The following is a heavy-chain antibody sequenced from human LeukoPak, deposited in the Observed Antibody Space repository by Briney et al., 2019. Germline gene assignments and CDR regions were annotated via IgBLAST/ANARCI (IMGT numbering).Heavy chain of an antibody. CDR2: IYYSGST. D-gene: IGHD4-17*01. Sequence: PSETLSLTCTVSGGSISSSSYYWGWIRQPPGKGLEWIGSIYYSGSTYYNPSLKSRVTISVDTSKNQFSPKLSSVTAADTAVYYCARVDGDESPHDWYFDLWGRGTLVTVSS. J-gene: IGHJ2*01. CDR3: ARVDGDESPHDWYFDL. CDR1: GGSISSSSYY. V-gene: IGHV4-39*07.